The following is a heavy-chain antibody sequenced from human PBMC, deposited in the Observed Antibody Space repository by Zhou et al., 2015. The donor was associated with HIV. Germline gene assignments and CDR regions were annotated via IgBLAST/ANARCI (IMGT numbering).Heavy chain of an antibody. Sequence: EVQLVESGGGLVQPGRALRISCAASGFIFDDYAMHWVRQVPGKGLEWVSGISWNSGTTGYADSVKGRFTISRDSAKNSLYLQMNSLRLEDTALYYCAKDVSTGYQYGLDVWGQGTTVTVSS. D-gene: IGHD2-2*01. CDR1: GFIFDDYA. J-gene: IGHJ6*02. CDR2: ISWNSGTT. CDR3: AKDVSTGYQYGLDV. V-gene: IGHV3-9*01.